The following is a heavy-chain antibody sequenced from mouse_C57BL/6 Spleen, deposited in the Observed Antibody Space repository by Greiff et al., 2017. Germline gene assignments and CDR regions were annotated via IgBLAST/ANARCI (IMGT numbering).Heavy chain of an antibody. D-gene: IGHD1-1*01. CDR2: INPNYGTT. CDR1: GYSFTDYN. Sequence: VQLQQSGPELVKPGASVKISCKASGYSFTDYNMNWVKQSNGKSLEWIGVINPNYGTTSYNQKFKGKATLTVDQSSSTAYMQLNCLTSEDSAGYYCAREEITTVVAPYAMDYWGQGTSVTVSS. J-gene: IGHJ4*01. V-gene: IGHV1-39*01. CDR3: AREEITTVVAPYAMDY.